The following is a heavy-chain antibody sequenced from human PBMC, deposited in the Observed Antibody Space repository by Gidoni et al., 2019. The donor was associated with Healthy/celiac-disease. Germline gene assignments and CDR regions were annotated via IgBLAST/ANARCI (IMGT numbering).Heavy chain of an antibody. D-gene: IGHD2-15*01. Sequence: QVQLQESGPGLVKPSETLYLTCTVSGGSISSYYWSWIRQPAGKGLEWIGRSYPSGSTNYNPSLKSRVTMSVDTSKNQFSLKLSSVTAADTAVYYCAREAVYCSGGSCYPPPFYFDYWGQGTLVTVSS. V-gene: IGHV4-4*07. CDR2: SYPSGST. CDR3: AREAVYCSGGSCYPPPFYFDY. CDR1: GGSISSYY. J-gene: IGHJ4*02.